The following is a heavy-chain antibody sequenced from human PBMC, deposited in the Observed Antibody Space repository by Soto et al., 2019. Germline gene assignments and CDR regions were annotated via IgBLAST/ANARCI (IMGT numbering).Heavy chain of an antibody. Sequence: PSETLSLTCAVYGGSFSGYYWSWIRQPPGKGLEWIGEINHSGSTNYNPSLKSRVTISVDTSKNQFSLKLSSVTAADTAVYYCARVNIVVVPAALYYYGMDVWGQGTTVT. CDR1: GGSFSGYY. D-gene: IGHD2-2*01. J-gene: IGHJ6*02. CDR2: INHSGST. V-gene: IGHV4-34*01. CDR3: ARVNIVVVPAALYYYGMDV.